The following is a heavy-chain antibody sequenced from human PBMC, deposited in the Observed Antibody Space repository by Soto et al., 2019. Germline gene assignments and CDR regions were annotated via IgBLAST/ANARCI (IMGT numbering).Heavy chain of an antibody. D-gene: IGHD3-10*01. J-gene: IGHJ4*02. V-gene: IGHV3-23*01. CDR3: AEDRGGGGVGPPQAS. Sequence: GSLRLSCAASGFTFRHFVMSWFRQAPGQGLEWVSAIRATGGQTFYADSVKGRFTISRDNSKNMLYLQIDSLRDEDTALYFCAEDRGGGGVGPPQASGGQGTWVPVSS. CDR1: GFTFRHFV. CDR2: IRATGGQT.